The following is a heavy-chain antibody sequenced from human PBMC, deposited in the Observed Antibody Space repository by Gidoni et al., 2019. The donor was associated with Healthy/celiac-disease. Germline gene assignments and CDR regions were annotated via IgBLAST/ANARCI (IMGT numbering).Heavy chain of an antibody. V-gene: IGHV3-15*04. Sequence: EVQLVESGGGLVKPGGSLRLSGAASGVTCSNAGMSWVRQAPGKGLEWVGRIESKTDGGTTDYAAPVKGRFTISRDDSKNTLYLQMNSLKTEDTAVYYCTTPYDFWSGFYYWGQGTLVTVSS. J-gene: IGHJ4*02. D-gene: IGHD3-3*01. CDR3: TTPYDFWSGFYY. CDR2: IESKTDGGTT. CDR1: GVTCSNAG.